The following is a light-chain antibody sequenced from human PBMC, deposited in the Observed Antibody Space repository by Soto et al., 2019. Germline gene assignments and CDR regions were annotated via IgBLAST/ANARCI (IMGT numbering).Light chain of an antibody. CDR2: GAS. J-gene: IGKJ1*01. CDR1: QSVSSSY. CDR3: QQYGSSPRT. Sequence: EIVLTQSPSTLSLSPGERATLSCQASQSVSSSYLAWYQQKPGQAPRLLIYGASSRATGIPDRFSGSGSGTDFTLTISRLEPEDFAVYYCQQYGSSPRTFGQGTKVDIK. V-gene: IGKV3-20*01.